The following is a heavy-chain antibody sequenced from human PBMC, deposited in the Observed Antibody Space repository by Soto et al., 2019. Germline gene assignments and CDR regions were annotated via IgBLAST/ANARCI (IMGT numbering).Heavy chain of an antibody. CDR3: ARRSRLIYSSGWYADRFDY. J-gene: IGHJ4*02. Sequence: SETLSLTCTVSGGSISSSSYYWGWIRQPPGKGLEWIGSIYYSGSTYYNPSLKSRVTISVDTSKNQFSLKLSSVTAADTAVYYCARRSRLIYSSGWYADRFDYWGQGTLVTVSS. D-gene: IGHD6-19*01. CDR2: IYYSGST. V-gene: IGHV4-39*01. CDR1: GGSISSSSYY.